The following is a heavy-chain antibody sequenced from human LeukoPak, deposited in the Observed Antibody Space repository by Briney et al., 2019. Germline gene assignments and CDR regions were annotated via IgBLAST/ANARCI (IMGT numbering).Heavy chain of an antibody. CDR2: VYYTGTT. D-gene: IGHD2-2*02. Sequence: SETLSLTCNVSGGSISSTNYYWGWIRQAPGKGLEWLGNVYYTGTTYYNPSLKSRVTISIDTSKNQFSLKLSSVTAADTAVYYCARERDIVVVPAAILPNWFDPWGQGTLVTVSS. CDR3: ARERDIVVVPAAILPNWFDP. V-gene: IGHV4-39*07. CDR1: GGSISSTNYY. J-gene: IGHJ5*02.